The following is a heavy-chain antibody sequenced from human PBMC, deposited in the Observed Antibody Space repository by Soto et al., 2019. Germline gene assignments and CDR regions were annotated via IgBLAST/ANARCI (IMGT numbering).Heavy chain of an antibody. CDR1: GFTFSSYG. CDR3: ARDFDYYDSSGYDY. V-gene: IGHV3-30*03. CDR2: ISYDGSNK. J-gene: IGHJ4*02. Sequence: GGSLRLSCAASGFTFSSYGMHWVRQAPGKGLEWVAVISYDGSNKYYADSVKGRFTISRDNSKNTLYLQMNSLRAEDTAVYYCARDFDYYDSSGYDYWGQGTLVNVSS. D-gene: IGHD3-22*01.